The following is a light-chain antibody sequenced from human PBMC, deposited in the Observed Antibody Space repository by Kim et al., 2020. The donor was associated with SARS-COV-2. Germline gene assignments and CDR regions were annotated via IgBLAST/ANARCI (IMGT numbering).Light chain of an antibody. CDR2: DAS. CDR3: QQSANWPLT. CDR1: EGIYKY. Sequence: EIVLTQSPATLSLSPGERATLSCRASEGIYKYLAWYQQKPGQAPRLLIYDASNRAAGTPARFSGSGSGADFTLTISSVRPEDFGVYYCQQSANWPLTFGQGTRLEIK. V-gene: IGKV3-11*01. J-gene: IGKJ5*01.